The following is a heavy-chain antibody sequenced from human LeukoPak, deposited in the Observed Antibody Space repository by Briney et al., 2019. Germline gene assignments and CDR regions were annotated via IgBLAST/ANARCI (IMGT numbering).Heavy chain of an antibody. CDR3: ARDRGSYYSGWFDP. V-gene: IGHV3-66*01. CDR1: GFIVNGKH. D-gene: IGHD1-26*01. Sequence: GGSLRLSCAASGFIVNGKHMSWVRQAPGKGLEWVSGLYSGGTAYYADSVKGRFTISRDNAKNSLYLQMNSLRAEDTAVYYCARDRGSYYSGWFDPWGQGTLVTVSS. J-gene: IGHJ5*02. CDR2: LYSGGTA.